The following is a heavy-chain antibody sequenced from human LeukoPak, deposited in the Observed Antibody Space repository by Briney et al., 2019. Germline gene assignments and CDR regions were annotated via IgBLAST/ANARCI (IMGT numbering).Heavy chain of an antibody. J-gene: IGHJ4*02. Sequence: ASVKVSCKASGYTFTSYYMHWVRQAPGQGLEWMGIINPSGGSTSYAQKFQGRVTMTRDMSTSTVYMELSSLRSEDTAVYYCARGGVYCSSTSCYRNYFDCWGQGTLVTVSS. D-gene: IGHD2-2*01. V-gene: IGHV1-46*01. CDR1: GYTFTSYY. CDR2: INPSGGST. CDR3: ARGGVYCSSTSCYRNYFDC.